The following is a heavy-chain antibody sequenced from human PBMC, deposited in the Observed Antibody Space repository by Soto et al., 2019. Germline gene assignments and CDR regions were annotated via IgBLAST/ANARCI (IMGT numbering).Heavy chain of an antibody. CDR1: GGSITGSY. J-gene: IGHJ3*02. D-gene: IGHD5-12*01. Sequence: QVQLQESGPGLVKPSETLSLTCTVSGGSITGSYWNWIRQPPGKGLEWIGHIDYSGNTNHNPSLTSRVSTSVDTSKNQFSLTLSSVPAADAAVYYCARDHMNYDDTGYDVDIWGQGTVVTVS. CDR3: ARDHMNYDDTGYDVDI. CDR2: IDYSGNT. V-gene: IGHV4-59*13.